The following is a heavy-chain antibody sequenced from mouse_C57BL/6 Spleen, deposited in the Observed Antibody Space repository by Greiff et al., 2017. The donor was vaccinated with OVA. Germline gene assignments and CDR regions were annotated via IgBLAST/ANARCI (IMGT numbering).Heavy chain of an antibody. CDR1: GYTFTSYW. D-gene: IGHD2-3*01. J-gene: IGHJ2*01. CDR3: ARNDGYLYYFDY. Sequence: QVQLKQPGAELVRPGSSVKLSCKASGYTFTSYWMHWVKQRPIQGLEWIGNIDPSDSETHYNQKFKDKATLTVDKSSSTAYMQLSSLTSEDSAVYYCARNDGYLYYFDYWGQGTTLTVSS. V-gene: IGHV1-52*01. CDR2: IDPSDSET.